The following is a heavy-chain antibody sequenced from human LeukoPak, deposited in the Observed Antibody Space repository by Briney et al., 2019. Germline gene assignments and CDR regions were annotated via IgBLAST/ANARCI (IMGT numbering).Heavy chain of an antibody. J-gene: IGHJ4*02. CDR1: GGSISSSSYY. CDR2: IYYSGST. V-gene: IGHV4-39*01. CDR3: ARHVYGSGSYDY. D-gene: IGHD3-10*01. Sequence: SETLSLTCTVSGGSISSSSYYWGWIRQPPGKGLEWIESIYYSGSTYYNPSLRSRVTISVDTSKNQFSLKLSSVTAADTAVYYCARHVYGSGSYDYWGQGTLVTVSS.